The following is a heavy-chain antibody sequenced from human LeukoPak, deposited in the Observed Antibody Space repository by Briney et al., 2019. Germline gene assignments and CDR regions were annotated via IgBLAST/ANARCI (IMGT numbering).Heavy chain of an antibody. CDR3: ARGRPVGASTVEDY. D-gene: IGHD1-26*01. CDR1: GFTVSSNY. J-gene: IGHJ4*02. Sequence: GGSLRLSCAATGFTVSSNYMSWVRQAPGKGLEWVSVIYSGGSTYYADSVKGRFSISRDNSKNALYLQMNNLRAEDTAVYYCARGRPVGASTVEDYWGQGTLVTVSS. V-gene: IGHV3-66*01. CDR2: IYSGGST.